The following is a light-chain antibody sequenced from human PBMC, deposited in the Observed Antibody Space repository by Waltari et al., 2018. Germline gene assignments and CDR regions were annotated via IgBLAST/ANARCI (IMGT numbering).Light chain of an antibody. J-gene: IGKJ5*01. Sequence: EIVLAQSPATLSFSPGERATLSCRASQSVGRFLAWYQRKPGQAPRLLIYDASDRATGTPARLSGSGSGTDFTLTISSLEPEDFAVYYCQHRGNWPLLAFGQGTRLEIK. CDR3: QHRGNWPLLA. CDR1: QSVGRF. V-gene: IGKV3-11*01. CDR2: DAS.